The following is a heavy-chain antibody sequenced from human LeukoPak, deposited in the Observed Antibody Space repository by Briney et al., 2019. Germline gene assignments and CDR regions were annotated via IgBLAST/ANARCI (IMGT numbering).Heavy chain of an antibody. D-gene: IGHD4-17*01. V-gene: IGHV5-51*01. J-gene: IGHJ4*02. CDR2: IYPDDSRT. CDR1: GYRFTKSW. CDR3: ARPSYGASDY. Sequence: GESLKISCKGSGYRFTKSWIGWVRQMPGKGLEWLGIIYPDDSRTRYSPSFQGQVTMSVDKSISTAYLQWSSLKASDTAMYYCARPSYGASDYWGQGTLVTVSS.